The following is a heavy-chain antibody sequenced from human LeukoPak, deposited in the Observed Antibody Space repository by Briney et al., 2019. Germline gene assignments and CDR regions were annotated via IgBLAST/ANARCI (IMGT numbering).Heavy chain of an antibody. J-gene: IGHJ4*02. Sequence: GGSLRLSCAASGFIFSTYAMSWVRQAPGKGLEWVSTISGSGGDTYYADSVKGRFTISRDSSKNTLYLQMNSLRAEDTAVYYCAKERDTAMVSWYYFDYWGQGTLVTVSS. CDR2: ISGSGGDT. V-gene: IGHV3-23*01. CDR3: AKERDTAMVSWYYFDY. CDR1: GFIFSTYA. D-gene: IGHD5-18*01.